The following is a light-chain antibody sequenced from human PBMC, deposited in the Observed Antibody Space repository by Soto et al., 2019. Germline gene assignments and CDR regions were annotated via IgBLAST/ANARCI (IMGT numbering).Light chain of an antibody. J-gene: IGLJ1*01. CDR2: DVN. CDR1: SRDVGGYNS. V-gene: IGLV2-14*01. CDR3: SSYTTGGSYV. Sequence: QSVLTQPASVSGSPGLSIAISCTGTSRDVGGYNSVSWYQQQPVKVPKLIIYDVNSRPSGVSTRFSGSKSGNTASLTVSGLQAEDEGDYYCSSYTTGGSYVFGTGTKLTVL.